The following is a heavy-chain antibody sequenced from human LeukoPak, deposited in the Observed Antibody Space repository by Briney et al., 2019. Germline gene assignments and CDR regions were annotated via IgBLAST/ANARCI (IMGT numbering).Heavy chain of an antibody. J-gene: IGHJ5*02. CDR2: IIPILGIA. CDR3: AREREPYDFWSGYSYNWFDP. CDR1: GGTFSSYT. D-gene: IGHD3-3*01. V-gene: IGHV1-69*04. Sequence: SVKVSCKASGGTFSSYTISWVRQAPGQGLEWMGRIIPILGIANYAQKFQGRVTITADKSTSTAYMELSSLRSEDSAVYYCAREREPYDFWSGYSYNWFDPWGQGTLVTVSS.